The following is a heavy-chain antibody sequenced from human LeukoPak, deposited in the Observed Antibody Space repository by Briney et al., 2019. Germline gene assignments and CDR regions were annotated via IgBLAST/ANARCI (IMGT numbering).Heavy chain of an antibody. V-gene: IGHV4-59*01. CDR1: GGSISSYY. D-gene: IGHD3-16*01. CDR2: LYYTGST. J-gene: IGHJ6*03. CDR3: ARTIGGGNYYYYYMDV. Sequence: SETLSLTCTVSGGSISSYYWSWIRQPPGKGLEWIGYLYYTGSTNYNPSLKSRVTISEDTSKNQFSLKLSSVTAADTAVYYCARTIGGGNYYYYYMDVWGKGTPVTVSS.